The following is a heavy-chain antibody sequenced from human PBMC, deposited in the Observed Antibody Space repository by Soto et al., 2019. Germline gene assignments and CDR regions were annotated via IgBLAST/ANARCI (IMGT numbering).Heavy chain of an antibody. V-gene: IGHV3-48*03. CDR1: GFNLTNYE. Sequence: EVKLLETGGGSVQPGGSLRLSCAVSGFNLTNYEMNWVRQVPGKGLEWISKIRGSSNNIYYADSVKGRFTISRDNANNLLLLQMNSRRAEEKAFYYCAAAALCGADCYFFDYWGQGTLVTVSS. J-gene: IGHJ4*02. D-gene: IGHD2-21*02. CDR2: IRGSSNNI. CDR3: AAAALCGADCYFFDY.